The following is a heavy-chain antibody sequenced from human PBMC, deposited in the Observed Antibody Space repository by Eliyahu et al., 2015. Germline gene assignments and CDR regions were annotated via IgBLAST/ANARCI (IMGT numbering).Heavy chain of an antibody. CDR3: ASRVGRTVTRYYFDY. V-gene: IGHV4-4*02. Sequence: QVQLQESGPGLVEPSGTLSLTCAVSGGSISSGDWWSWVRQPPGKGLEWIGEIHHTGSTNYNPSLKSRVTISLDKSINQFSLKLTSVTATDTAVYFCASRVGRTVTRYYFDYWGQGTLVTVSS. CDR2: IHHTGST. J-gene: IGHJ4*02. CDR1: GGSISSGDW. D-gene: IGHD4-17*01.